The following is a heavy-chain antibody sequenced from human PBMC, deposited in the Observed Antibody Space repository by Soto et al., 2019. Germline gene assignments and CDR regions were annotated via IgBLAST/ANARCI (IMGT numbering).Heavy chain of an antibody. V-gene: IGHV4-59*01. Sequence: ASETLSLTCTVSGGSISSYYWSWIRQPPGKGLEWIGYIYYSGSTNYNPSLKSRVTISVDTSKNQFSLKLSSVTAADTAVYYCGGGRGRFLGAFGYGGRGTLVTVSS. CDR1: GGSISSYY. CDR3: GGGRGRFLGAFGY. CDR2: IYYSGST. D-gene: IGHD3-16*01. J-gene: IGHJ4*02.